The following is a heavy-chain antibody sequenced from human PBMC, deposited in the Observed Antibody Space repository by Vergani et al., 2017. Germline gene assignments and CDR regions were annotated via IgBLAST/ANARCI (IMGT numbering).Heavy chain of an antibody. V-gene: IGHV1-69-2*01. Sequence: EVQLVQSGAEVKKPGATMKISCKVSGYTFTDHYMHWVKQAPGKGLEWMGLVDPEDGETIYAEKFKGRVTIAADTSTDTAHLELSSLRSEDTAVYYCATPQTGTTCCMEVWGQGTTVIVSS. CDR1: GYTFTDHY. D-gene: IGHD4-17*01. J-gene: IGHJ6*02. CDR2: VDPEDGET. CDR3: ATPQTGTTCCMEV.